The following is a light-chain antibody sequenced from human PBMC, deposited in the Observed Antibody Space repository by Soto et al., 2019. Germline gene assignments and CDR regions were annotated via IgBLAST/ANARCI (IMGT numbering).Light chain of an antibody. V-gene: IGKV1-39*01. CDR2: AAS. CDR1: QTIGTY. Sequence: DIQMTQSPSSLSASVGDRITITCRVCQTIGTYLSWYNQRPGKAPKLLIYAASTLQRGVPSRFSGSGSGTDFTLTISSLQPEDFATYYCQQGYSFPRTFGPGTRWIS. CDR3: QQGYSFPRT. J-gene: IGKJ3*01.